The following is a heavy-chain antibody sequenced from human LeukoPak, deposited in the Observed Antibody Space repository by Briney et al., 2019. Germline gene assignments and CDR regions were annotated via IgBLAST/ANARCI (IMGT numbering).Heavy chain of an antibody. D-gene: IGHD5-18*01. CDR3: ARDRHTAMVYYYYYMDV. CDR1: GFTFSNYS. CDR2: ISPSSHYI. V-gene: IGHV3-21*04. J-gene: IGHJ6*03. Sequence: GGSLRLSCAGSGFTFSNYSINWVRQAPGKGLEWVSSISPSSHYIYYADSVRGRFTISRDNARNSLYLQMNSLRDEDTAVYYCARDRHTAMVYYYYYMDVWGTGATVTVSS.